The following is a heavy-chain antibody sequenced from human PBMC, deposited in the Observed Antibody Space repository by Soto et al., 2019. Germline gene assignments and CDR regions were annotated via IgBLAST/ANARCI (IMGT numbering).Heavy chain of an antibody. V-gene: IGHV3-23*01. CDR3: AQFDLWSGYSDY. J-gene: IGHJ4*02. CDR2: ISGKDGST. Sequence: EVQLLESGGGLVQPGGSLRLSCSASGFTFSTFAMGWVRQAPGKGLERVSVISGKDGSTNYADSVKGRFTISRDNSKNTLYLQMNSLRAEDTAVYYCAQFDLWSGYSDYWGQGTLVTVAS. D-gene: IGHD3-3*01. CDR1: GFTFSTFA.